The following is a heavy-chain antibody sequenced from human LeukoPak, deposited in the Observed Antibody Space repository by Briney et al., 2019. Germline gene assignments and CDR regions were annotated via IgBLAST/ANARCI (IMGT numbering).Heavy chain of an antibody. V-gene: IGHV3-48*01. D-gene: IGHD2-2*02. CDR1: GFTFSSYS. CDR3: ARGVPAAIFSYYYYYMDV. CDR2: ISSSSSTI. Sequence: GGSLRLSCAASGFTFSSYSMNWVRQAPGKGLEWVSYISSSSSTIYYADSVKGRFTISRDNAKNSLYLQMNSLRAEDTAVYYCARGVPAAIFSYYYYYMDVWGKGTMVTVSS. J-gene: IGHJ6*03.